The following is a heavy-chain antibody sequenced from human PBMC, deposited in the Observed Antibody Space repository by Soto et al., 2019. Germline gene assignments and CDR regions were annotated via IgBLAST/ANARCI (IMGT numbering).Heavy chain of an antibody. D-gene: IGHD2-2*01. J-gene: IGHJ4*02. CDR1: GGTFSSYA. Sequence: GASVKVSCKASGGTFSSYAISWVRQAPGQGLEWMGGIIPIFGTANYAQKFQGRVTITADKSTSTAYMELSSLRSEDTAVYYCASSPYCSSTSYSLGYWGQGTLVTVSS. CDR3: ASSPYCSSTSYSLGY. CDR2: IIPIFGTA. V-gene: IGHV1-69*06.